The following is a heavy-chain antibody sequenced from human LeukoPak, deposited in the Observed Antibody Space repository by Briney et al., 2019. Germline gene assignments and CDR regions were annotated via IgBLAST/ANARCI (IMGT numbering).Heavy chain of an antibody. V-gene: IGHV4-61*10. D-gene: IGHD3-3*01. CDR1: GGSISSGSYY. CDR3: ARDGDFWSGYCPHYFDY. J-gene: IGHJ4*02. CDR2: IYFSGST. Sequence: SETLSLTCTVSGGSISSGSYYWSWIRQPAGKGLEWIGYIYFSGSTNYNPSLKSRVTISVDTSKNQFSLKLSSVTAADTAVYYCARDGDFWSGYCPHYFDYWGQGTLVTVSS.